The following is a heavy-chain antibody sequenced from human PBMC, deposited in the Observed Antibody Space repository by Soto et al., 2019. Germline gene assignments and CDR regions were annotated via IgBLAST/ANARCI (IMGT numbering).Heavy chain of an antibody. D-gene: IGHD3-22*01. J-gene: IGHJ4*02. CDR3: AKFPPPITYYYDSSGNIPPLV. V-gene: IGHV3-23*01. Sequence: QPGGSLRLSCAASGFTFSSYAMSWVRQAPGKGLEWVSAISGSGGSTYYADSVKGRFTISRDNSKNTLYLQMNNLRAEDTAVYYCAKFPPPITYYYDSSGNIPPLVWGQGTLVTVSS. CDR1: GFTFSSYA. CDR2: ISGSGGST.